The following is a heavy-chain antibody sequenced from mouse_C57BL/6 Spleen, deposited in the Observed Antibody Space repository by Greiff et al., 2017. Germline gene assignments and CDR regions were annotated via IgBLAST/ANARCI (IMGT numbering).Heavy chain of an antibody. V-gene: IGHV8-12*01. Sequence: QVTLKESGPGILQSSQTLSLTCSFSGFSLSTSGMGVSWIRQPSGKGLEWLAHSYWDDDKRYNPSLKSRLTISKDTSRNQVFLKITSVDTADTATYDCARREETGTNWYFDVWGTGTTVTVSS. J-gene: IGHJ1*03. CDR1: GFSLSTSGMG. CDR3: ARREETGTNWYFDV. CDR2: SYWDDDK. D-gene: IGHD4-1*01.